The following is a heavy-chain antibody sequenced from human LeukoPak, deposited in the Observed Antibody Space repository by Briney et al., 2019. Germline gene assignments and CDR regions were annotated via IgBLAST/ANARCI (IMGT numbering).Heavy chain of an antibody. CDR3: AKDRIGEQDSHYFDY. D-gene: IGHD3-10*01. Sequence: RCLRLSCAGSGCIFTDYDLHWVRQPPGKGLEWVSVFGIAGATYYADSVKGRFTISRDVAKNSLHLQMNNLRAGDTAVYYCAKDRIGEQDSHYFDYWGQRTLVTASS. J-gene: IGHJ4*02. CDR2: FGIAGAT. V-gene: IGHV3-13*01. CDR1: GCIFTDYD.